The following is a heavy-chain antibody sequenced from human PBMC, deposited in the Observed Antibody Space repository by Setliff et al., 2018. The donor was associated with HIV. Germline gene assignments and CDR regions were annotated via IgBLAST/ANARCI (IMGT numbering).Heavy chain of an antibody. CDR3: ARQLSNSLDY. V-gene: IGHV1-2*02. CDR1: GYTFTDYF. J-gene: IGHJ4*02. D-gene: IGHD7-27*01. CDR2: ISPHNGDK. Sequence: ASVKVSCKSSGYTFTDYFLHWVRQAPGQGLEWMGWISPHNGDKNIPQRFRGRVTLTRYTSISTAYMELSGLRSDDTAMYYCARQLSNSLDYWGQGTLVTVSS.